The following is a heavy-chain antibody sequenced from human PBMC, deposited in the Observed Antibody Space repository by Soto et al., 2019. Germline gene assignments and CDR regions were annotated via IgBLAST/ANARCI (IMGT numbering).Heavy chain of an antibody. CDR2: INPSGGST. CDR3: ARERVLRYFDSVNYYGMDV. D-gene: IGHD3-9*01. J-gene: IGHJ6*02. CDR1: GYTFTSYY. V-gene: IGHV1-46*01. Sequence: ASVKVSCKASGYTFTSYYIHWVRQAPGQGLEWMGIINPSGGSTSYAQKFQGRVTMTRDTSTSTVYMELSSLRSEDTAVYYCARERVLRYFDSVNYYGMDVWGQGTTVTVSS.